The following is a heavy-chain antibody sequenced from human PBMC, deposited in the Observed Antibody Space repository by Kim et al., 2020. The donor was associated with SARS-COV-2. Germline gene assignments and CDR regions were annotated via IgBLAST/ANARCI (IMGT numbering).Heavy chain of an antibody. Sequence: GGSLRLSCAASGLSFHDSAMNWVRQPPGMGLEWVAVISYDGRNKDYADSVKGRFTISRDNSKRTLYLQMNSLRVEDTAVYYCARGNYYESVSLSDYYNGMDVWGQGTTVTVSS. CDR3: ARGNYYESVSLSDYYNGMDV. V-gene: IGHV3-30-3*01. D-gene: IGHD3-10*01. J-gene: IGHJ6*02. CDR1: GLSFHDSA. CDR2: ISYDGRNK.